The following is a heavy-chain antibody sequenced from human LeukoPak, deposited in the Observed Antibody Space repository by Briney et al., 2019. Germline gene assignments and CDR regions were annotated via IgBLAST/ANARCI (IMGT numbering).Heavy chain of an antibody. CDR1: GYTFTGYY. Sequence: ASVKVSCEASGYTFTGYYMHWVRQAPGQGLEWMGWINPNSGGTNYAQKFQGRVTMTRDTSISTAYMELSRLRSDDTAVYYCARDLSGGILRYFDWAITLSPPSWGYFDYWGQGTLVTVSS. D-gene: IGHD3-9*01. CDR2: INPNSGGT. V-gene: IGHV1-2*02. J-gene: IGHJ4*02. CDR3: ARDLSGGILRYFDWAITLSPPSWGYFDY.